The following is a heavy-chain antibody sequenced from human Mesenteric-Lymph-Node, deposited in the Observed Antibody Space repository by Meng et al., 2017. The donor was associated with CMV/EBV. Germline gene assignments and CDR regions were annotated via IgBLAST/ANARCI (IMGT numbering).Heavy chain of an antibody. J-gene: IGHJ4*01. V-gene: IGHV1-69*02. CDR2: IITLSDVT. Sequence: SVKVSCKASGGTFSNYTINWVRQAPGQGLEWMGKIITLSDVTNYAQKFQGRVTITADRSTGTAFMELGSLKSDDTAFYYCAGGGSMGINYWGHGTLVTVSS. CDR3: AGGGSMGINY. D-gene: IGHD2/OR15-2a*01. CDR1: GGTFSNYT.